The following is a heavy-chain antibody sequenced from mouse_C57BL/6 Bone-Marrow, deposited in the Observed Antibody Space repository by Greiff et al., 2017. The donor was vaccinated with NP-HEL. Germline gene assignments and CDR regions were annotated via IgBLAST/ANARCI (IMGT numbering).Heavy chain of an antibody. CDR3: ARFDGYYGYAMDY. Sequence: QVQLQQPGAELVKPGASVKLSCKASGYTFTSYWMHWVKQRPGRGLEWIGRIDPNRGGTKYNEKFKSKATLTVDKPSSTAYMQLSSLTSEDSAVYYCARFDGYYGYAMDYWGQGTSVTVSS. D-gene: IGHD2-3*01. CDR1: GYTFTSYW. CDR2: IDPNRGGT. V-gene: IGHV1-72*01. J-gene: IGHJ4*01.